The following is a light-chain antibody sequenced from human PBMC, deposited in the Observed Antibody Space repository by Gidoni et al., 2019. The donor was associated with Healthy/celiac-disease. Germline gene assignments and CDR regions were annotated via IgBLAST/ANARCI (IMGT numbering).Light chain of an antibody. J-gene: IGKJ2*01. V-gene: IGKV3-11*01. CDR2: DAS. CDR1: QSVSSY. CDR3: QQRSKWPLPYT. Sequence: EIVLTQSPATLSLSPGERATLSCRASQSVSSYLAWYQQKPGHAPRLLIYDASNRATGIPARFSGSGSGIDFTLTISSLEPEDFAVYYCQQRSKWPLPYTFGQGTKLEIK.